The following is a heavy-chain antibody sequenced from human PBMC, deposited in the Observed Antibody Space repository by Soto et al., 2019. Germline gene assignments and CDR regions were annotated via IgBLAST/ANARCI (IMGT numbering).Heavy chain of an antibody. CDR1: GFTFRNCD. J-gene: IGHJ6*02. Sequence: EGSLRLSCAASGFTFRNCDLNWVRQAPGKGLEWVSFISSTGTYIKYADALKGRFTISRDNAGNSLFLQMNSLTAEDTAIYYCARDLLTLIRGVFPRVSYGLDVWGQGTTVTASS. V-gene: IGHV3-21*01. CDR3: ARDLLTLIRGVFPRVSYGLDV. D-gene: IGHD3-10*01. CDR2: ISSTGTYI.